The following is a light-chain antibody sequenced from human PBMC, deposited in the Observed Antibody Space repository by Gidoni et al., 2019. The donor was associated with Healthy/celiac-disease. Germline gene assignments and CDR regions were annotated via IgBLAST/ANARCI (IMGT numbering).Light chain of an antibody. J-gene: IGKJ1*01. CDR2: AAS. V-gene: IGKV1-39*01. Sequence: DIQMTQSPSSLSASVGDRVTITCRASQSISSYLNWYQQKPGKAPNLLIYAASSLQSGVPSRFSGSGSGTDFTLTISSLQPEAFATYSCQQSYSTPFXQXTKVEIK. CDR3: QQSYSTP. CDR1: QSISSY.